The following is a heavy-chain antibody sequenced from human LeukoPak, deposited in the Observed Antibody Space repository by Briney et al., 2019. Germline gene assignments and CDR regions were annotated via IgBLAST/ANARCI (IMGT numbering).Heavy chain of an antibody. J-gene: IGHJ4*02. D-gene: IGHD2-15*01. CDR2: IYHSGST. Sequence: SQTLSLTCAVSGGSISSGGYSWSWIRQPPGKGLEWIGYIYHSGSTYYNPSLKSRVTISVDRSKNQFSLKLSSVTAADTAVYYCARGGGPTGYWGQGTLVTVSS. V-gene: IGHV4-30-2*01. CDR1: GGSISSGGYS. CDR3: ARGGGPTGY.